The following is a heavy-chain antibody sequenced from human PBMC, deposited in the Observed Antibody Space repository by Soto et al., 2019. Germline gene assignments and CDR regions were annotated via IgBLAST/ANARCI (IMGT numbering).Heavy chain of an antibody. Sequence: EVQLVESGGGLVKPGGSLRLSCAASGFTFSNAWMSWVRQAPGKGLEWVGRIKSKTDGGTTDYAAPVKGRFTISRDDSKNTLYLQMNSLKTEDTAVYYCTTDLPLPWFGESEVQGLRWGQGTLVTVSS. V-gene: IGHV3-15*01. CDR2: IKSKTDGGTT. J-gene: IGHJ4*02. CDR3: TTDLPLPWFGESEVQGLR. D-gene: IGHD3-10*01. CDR1: GFTFSNAW.